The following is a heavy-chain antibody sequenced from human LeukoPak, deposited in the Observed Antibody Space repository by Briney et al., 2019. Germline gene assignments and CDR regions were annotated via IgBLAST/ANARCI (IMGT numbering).Heavy chain of an antibody. Sequence: PSETLSLTCTVSGGSNSSYYWSWLRQPPGKGLEWIAYRHHSGSSNYNPSLESRVTVSVDTSNNQFSLRVTSVTAADTAVYYCARVVGSGWNYFDSWGQGTLVTVSS. D-gene: IGHD6-19*01. J-gene: IGHJ4*02. CDR3: ARVVGSGWNYFDS. V-gene: IGHV4-59*01. CDR1: GGSNSSYY. CDR2: RHHSGSS.